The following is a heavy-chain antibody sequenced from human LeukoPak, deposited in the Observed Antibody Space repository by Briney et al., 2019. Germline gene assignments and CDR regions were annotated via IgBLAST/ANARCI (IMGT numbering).Heavy chain of an antibody. D-gene: IGHD1-7*01. CDR3: ARARNWNYQPQRYYYYMDV. V-gene: IGHV3-21*01. J-gene: IGHJ6*03. Sequence: PGGSLRLSCAASGFTFSSYSMNWVRQAPGKGLEWVSSISSSSSYIYYADSVKGRFTISRDNAKNSLYLQMNSLRAEDTAVYYCARARNWNYQPQRYYYYMDVWGKGTTVTVSS. CDR1: GFTFSSYS. CDR2: ISSSSSYI.